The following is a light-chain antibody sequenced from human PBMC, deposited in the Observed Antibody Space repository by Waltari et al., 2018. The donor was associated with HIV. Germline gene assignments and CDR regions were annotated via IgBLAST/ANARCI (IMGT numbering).Light chain of an antibody. CDR2: KAS. CDR1: QSISSW. J-gene: IGKJ2*01. CDR3: QQYNSYPYT. Sequence: DIQMTQPPSTLSASVGDRVTITCRASQSISSWLDWYQQKPGRATKLLIYKASNLEGGVPSRFRGSGSGTEFTLTISSLQPDDFATYFCQQYNSYPYTFGQGTKLEI. V-gene: IGKV1-5*03.